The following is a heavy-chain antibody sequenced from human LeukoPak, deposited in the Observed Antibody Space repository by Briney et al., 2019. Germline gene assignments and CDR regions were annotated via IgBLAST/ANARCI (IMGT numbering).Heavy chain of an antibody. V-gene: IGHV1-3*01. J-gene: IGHJ5*02. CDR1: GYTFTSYA. CDR2: INAGNGNT. CDR3: ARDRVGRLERHNWFDP. Sequence: GASVEVSCKASGYTFTSYAMHWVRQAPGQRLEWMGWINAGNGNTEYSQKFQGRVTITRDTSASTAYMELSSLRSEDTAVYYCARDRVGRLERHNWFDPWGQGTLVTVSS. D-gene: IGHD1-1*01.